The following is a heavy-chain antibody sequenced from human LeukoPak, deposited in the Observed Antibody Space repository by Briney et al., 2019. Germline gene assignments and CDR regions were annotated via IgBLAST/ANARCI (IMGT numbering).Heavy chain of an antibody. V-gene: IGHV3-9*01. D-gene: IGHD6-13*01. J-gene: IGHJ4*02. CDR1: GFTFDDYA. Sequence: GGSLRLSCAASGFTFDDYAMHWVRQAPGKGLEWVSGISWNSGSIGYADSVKGRFTISRDNAKNSLYLQMNSLRAEDTALYYCAKDYRPSYSSSWFDYWGQGTLVTVSS. CDR3: AKDYRPSYSSSWFDY. CDR2: ISWNSGSI.